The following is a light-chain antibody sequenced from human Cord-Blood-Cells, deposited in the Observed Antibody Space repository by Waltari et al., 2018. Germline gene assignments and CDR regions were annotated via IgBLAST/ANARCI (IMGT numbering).Light chain of an antibody. J-gene: IGLJ1*01. V-gene: IGLV3-19*01. CDR2: GKN. Sequence: SSELTQDPAVSVALGQTVRITCQGDSLRSYYASWYQQKPGQAPVLVIYGKNNLPSGIPDRFSGSSSGNTASLTITVAQAEDEADYSCNSRDSSGNHYVFGTGTNGTVL. CDR3: NSRDSSGNHYV. CDR1: SLRSYY.